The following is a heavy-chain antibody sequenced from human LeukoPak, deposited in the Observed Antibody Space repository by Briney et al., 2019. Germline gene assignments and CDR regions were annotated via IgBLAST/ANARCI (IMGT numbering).Heavy chain of an antibody. D-gene: IGHD1-26*01. CDR2: ISYDGSNK. CDR1: AFRFSVHS. Sequence: GGSLRLSCEGSAFRFSVHSMHWVRQVPNKGLDWVAFISYDGSNKKYADSVKGRFTISRDNSKNTLYLQMNSLRAEDTAVYYCARVQGVVGATPFDYWGQGTLVTVSS. J-gene: IGHJ4*02. V-gene: IGHV3-30-3*01. CDR3: ARVQGVVGATPFDY.